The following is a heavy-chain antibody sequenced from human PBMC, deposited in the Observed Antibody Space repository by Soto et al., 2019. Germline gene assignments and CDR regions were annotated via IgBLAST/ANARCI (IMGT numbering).Heavy chain of an antibody. D-gene: IGHD6-19*01. CDR1: GGTFSSYT. V-gene: IGHV1-69*08. Sequence: QVQLVQSGAEVKKPGSSVKVSCKASGGTFSSYTISWVRQAPGQGLEWMGRIIPILGIANYAQKFQGRVTITADKSTSTAYMELSSLRSEDTAVYYCARDPPRSSGWYMDWFDPWGQGTLVTVSS. J-gene: IGHJ5*02. CDR3: ARDPPRSSGWYMDWFDP. CDR2: IIPILGIA.